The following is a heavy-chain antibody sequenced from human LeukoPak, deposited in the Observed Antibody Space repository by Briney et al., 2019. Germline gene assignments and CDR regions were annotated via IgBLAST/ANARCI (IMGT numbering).Heavy chain of an antibody. CDR2: INHSGST. J-gene: IGHJ4*02. CDR3: ARTYRGDYVWGSPPGYFDY. V-gene: IGHV4-34*01. CDR1: GGSFSGYY. D-gene: IGHD3-16*01. Sequence: SETLSLTCAVYGGSFSGYYWSWIRQPPGKGLEWIGEINHSGSTNYNPSLKSRVTISVGTSKNQFSLKLSSVTAADTAVYYCARTYRGDYVWGSPPGYFDYWGQGTLVTVSS.